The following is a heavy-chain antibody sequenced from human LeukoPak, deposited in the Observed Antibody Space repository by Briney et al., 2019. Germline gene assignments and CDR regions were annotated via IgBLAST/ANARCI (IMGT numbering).Heavy chain of an antibody. Sequence: PGGSLRLSCAASGFTFSSYGMHWVRQAPGKGLEGVAVISYDGSNKYYADSVKGRFTISRDNSKNTLYLQMHSLRAEDTAVYYCAKDTRGYYYGMDVWGQGTTVTVSS. D-gene: IGHD3-10*01. CDR1: GFTFSSYG. CDR3: AKDTRGYYYGMDV. V-gene: IGHV3-30*18. CDR2: ISYDGSNK. J-gene: IGHJ6*02.